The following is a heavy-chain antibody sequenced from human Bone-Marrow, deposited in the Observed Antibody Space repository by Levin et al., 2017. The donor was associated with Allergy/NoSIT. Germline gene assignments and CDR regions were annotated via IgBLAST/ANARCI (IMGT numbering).Heavy chain of an antibody. D-gene: IGHD3-10*01. CDR3: ARDSYYGSGSHYYYYGMDV. Sequence: SVKVSCKASGGTFSSYAISWVRQAPGQGLEWMGGIIPIFGTANYAQKFQGRVTITADESTSTAYMELSSLRSEDTAVYYCARDSYYGSGSHYYYYGMDVWGQGTTVTVSS. CDR1: GGTFSSYA. V-gene: IGHV1-69*13. J-gene: IGHJ6*02. CDR2: IIPIFGTA.